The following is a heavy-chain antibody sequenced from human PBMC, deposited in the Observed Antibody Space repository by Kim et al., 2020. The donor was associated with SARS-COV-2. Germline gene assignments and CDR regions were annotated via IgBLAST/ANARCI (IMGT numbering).Heavy chain of an antibody. Sequence: SETLSLTCAVYGGSFSGYYWSWIRQPPGKGLEWIGEINHSGSTNYNPSLKSRVTISVDTSKNQFSLKLSSVTAADTAVYYCARGTTGRNAFDIWGQGTMV. D-gene: IGHD1-1*01. CDR2: INHSGST. V-gene: IGHV4-34*01. J-gene: IGHJ3*02. CDR1: GGSFSGYY. CDR3: ARGTTGRNAFDI.